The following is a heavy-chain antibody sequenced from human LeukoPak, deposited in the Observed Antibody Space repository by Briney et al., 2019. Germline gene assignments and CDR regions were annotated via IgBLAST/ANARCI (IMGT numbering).Heavy chain of an antibody. D-gene: IGHD1-26*01. Sequence: PSETLSLTCAVSGGSLSDSYWTWIRQTPGKGLEWIGCIYYRGTAYYNPSLRSRVSISVDTSKNQFSLKMTSVAAADTAVFYCARGSGSRPFDYWAREPWSPSPQ. CDR2: IYYRGTA. CDR3: ARGSGSRPFDY. CDR1: GGSLSDSY. V-gene: IGHV4-59*12. J-gene: IGHJ4*02.